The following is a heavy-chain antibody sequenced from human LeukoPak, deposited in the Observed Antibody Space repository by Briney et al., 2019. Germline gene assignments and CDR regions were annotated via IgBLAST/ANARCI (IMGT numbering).Heavy chain of an antibody. CDR3: ARGPLRANWGSFDY. CDR1: GYTFTGYY. D-gene: IGHD7-27*01. CDR2: INPNSGGT. V-gene: IGHV1-2*02. Sequence: EASVKVSCKASGYTFTGYYMHWVRQAPGQGLEWMGWINPNSGGTNYAQKFQGRVTMTRDTSISTAYMELSRLRSDDTAVYYCARGPLRANWGSFDYWGQGTLVTVSS. J-gene: IGHJ4*02.